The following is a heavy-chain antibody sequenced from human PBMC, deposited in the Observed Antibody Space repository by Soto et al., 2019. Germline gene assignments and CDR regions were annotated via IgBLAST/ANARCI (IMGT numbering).Heavy chain of an antibody. D-gene: IGHD3-9*01. CDR1: GLSLSSYA. Sequence: PGGSLRLSCAVSGLSLSSYAMTWVRQSPGKGLEWVSSISRSGNSTYSADSVRGRFTISRDNSKNTLYLQMNSLRAEDTAVYYCAKDAKILDWLPTSYYFDFLGQGTLVTVS. CDR3: AKDAKILDWLPTSYYFDF. CDR2: ISRSGNST. V-gene: IGHV3-23*01. J-gene: IGHJ4*02.